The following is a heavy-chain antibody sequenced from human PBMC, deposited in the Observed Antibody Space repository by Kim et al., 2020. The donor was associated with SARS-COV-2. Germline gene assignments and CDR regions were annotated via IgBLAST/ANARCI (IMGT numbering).Heavy chain of an antibody. J-gene: IGHJ3*02. CDR3: ARDGAGGPATAMRDAFDI. CDR2: INPNSGGT. D-gene: IGHD2-2*01. CDR1: GYTFTGYY. V-gene: IGHV1-2*02. Sequence: ASVKVSCKASGYTFTGYYMHWVRQAPGQGLEWMGWINPNSGGTNYAQKFQGRVTMTRDTSISTAYMELSRLRSDDTAVYYCARDGAGGPATAMRDAFDIWGQGTMVTVSS.